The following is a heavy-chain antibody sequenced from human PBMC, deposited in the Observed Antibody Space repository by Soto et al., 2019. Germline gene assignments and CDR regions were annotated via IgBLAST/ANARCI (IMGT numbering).Heavy chain of an antibody. CDR3: ARAVIAVAGTRLYYYYGMDV. D-gene: IGHD6-19*01. V-gene: IGHV1-69*01. J-gene: IGHJ6*02. CDR1: GGTFSSYA. CDR2: IIPIFGTA. Sequence: QVPLVQSGAEVKKPGSSVKVSCKASGGTFSSYAISWVRQAPGQGLEWMGGIIPIFGTANYAQKFQGRVTITADESTSTAYMELSSLRSEDTAVYYCARAVIAVAGTRLYYYYGMDVWGQGTTVTVSS.